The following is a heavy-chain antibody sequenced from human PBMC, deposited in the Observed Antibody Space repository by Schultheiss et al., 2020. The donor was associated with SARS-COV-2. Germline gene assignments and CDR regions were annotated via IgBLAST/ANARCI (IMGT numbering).Heavy chain of an antibody. D-gene: IGHD2-15*01. CDR1: GFTFSSYS. CDR2: ISSSSSYI. V-gene: IGHV3-21*01. J-gene: IGHJ6*02. Sequence: GVLKISCAASGFTFSSYSMNWVRQAPGKGLEWVSSISSSSSYIYYADSVKGRFTISRDNAKNSLYLQMNSLRAEDTAVYYCARDLLQGYYYGMDVWGQGTTVTVSS. CDR3: ARDLLQGYYYGMDV.